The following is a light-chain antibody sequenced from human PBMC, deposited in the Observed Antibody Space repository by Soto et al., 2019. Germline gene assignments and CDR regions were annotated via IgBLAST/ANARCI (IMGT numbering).Light chain of an antibody. CDR1: QGVRND. J-gene: IGKJ1*01. CDR3: LQDYNYPFT. V-gene: IGKV1-6*01. CDR2: AAS. Sequence: AIQMTQSPSSLSASVGDRVTITCRASQGVRNDLGWYQQKPGKAPKLLIYAASSLQSGVPSRFSGSGSGTDFTLTFSSRHPEDLATYYCLQDYNYPFTCGQATKVEIK.